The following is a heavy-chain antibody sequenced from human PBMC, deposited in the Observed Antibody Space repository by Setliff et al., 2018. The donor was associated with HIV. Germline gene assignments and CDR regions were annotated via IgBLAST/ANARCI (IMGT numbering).Heavy chain of an antibody. D-gene: IGHD3-9*01. J-gene: IGHJ4*02. Sequence: GGSLRLSCGGSGFPFDNYAFHWVRQAPGKGLEWVSGISWNSDTTGYAYSVKGRFTVSRDNAKNSLYLQMNSLRDDDTALYYCARPPPSLQDFDFVFDSWGQGTLVTVSS. CDR3: ARPPPSLQDFDFVFDS. CDR2: ISWNSDTT. V-gene: IGHV3-9*01. CDR1: GFPFDNYA.